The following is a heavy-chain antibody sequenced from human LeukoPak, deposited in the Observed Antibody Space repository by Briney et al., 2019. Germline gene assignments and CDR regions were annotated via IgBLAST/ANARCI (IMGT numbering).Heavy chain of an antibody. J-gene: IGHJ5*02. V-gene: IGHV1-2*02. CDR2: INPNSGGT. D-gene: IGHD1-26*01. Sequence: ASVKVSCKASGYTFTGYYMHWVRQAPGQGLEWIGWINPNSGGTNYAQKFQGRVTMTRDTSISTAYMELSRLRSDDTAVYYCARGGPRWELLFWFDPWGQGTLVTVSS. CDR3: ARGGPRWELLFWFDP. CDR1: GYTFTGYY.